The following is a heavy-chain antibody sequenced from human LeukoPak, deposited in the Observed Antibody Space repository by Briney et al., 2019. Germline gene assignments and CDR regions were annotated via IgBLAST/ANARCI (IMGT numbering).Heavy chain of an antibody. D-gene: IGHD5-12*01. Sequence: GGSLRLSCAASGFTFSSYSMNWVRQAPGKGLEWVSYIGSGGTTIPYADSVKGRFTISRDNAMNSLYLQMNSLRAEDTAVYYCAREYSGVFNYWGEGTLVTVSS. CDR3: AREYSGVFNY. CDR2: IGSGGTTI. V-gene: IGHV3-48*04. CDR1: GFTFSSYS. J-gene: IGHJ4*02.